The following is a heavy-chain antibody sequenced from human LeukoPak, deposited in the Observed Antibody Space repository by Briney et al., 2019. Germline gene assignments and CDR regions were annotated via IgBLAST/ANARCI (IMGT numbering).Heavy chain of an antibody. V-gene: IGHV7-4-1*02. CDR1: GYTFTTYA. J-gene: IGHJ5*02. CDR2: INTNTGNP. Sequence: ASVKVSCKASGYTFTTYAMNWVRQAPGQGLEWMGWINTNTGNPTYAQGFTGRFVFSLDTSVSTAYLQISSLKAEDTAVYYCARTEYQLLQGGWFDPWGQGTLVTVSS. CDR3: ARTEYQLLQGGWFDP. D-gene: IGHD2-2*01.